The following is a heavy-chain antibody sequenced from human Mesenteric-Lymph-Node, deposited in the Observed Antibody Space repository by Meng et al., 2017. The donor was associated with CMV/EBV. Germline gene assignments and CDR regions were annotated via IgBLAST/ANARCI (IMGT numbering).Heavy chain of an antibody. CDR1: GYTFTGYY. J-gene: IGHJ4*02. D-gene: IGHD2-21*01. CDR3: ARDLDRIGFDY. Sequence: SCKASGYTFTGYYMHWVRQAPGQGLEWMGRINPNSGGTNYAQKFQGRVTMTRDTSISTAYMELSRLRSDDTAVYYCARDLDRIGFDYWGQGTLVTVSS. CDR2: INPNSGGT. V-gene: IGHV1-2*06.